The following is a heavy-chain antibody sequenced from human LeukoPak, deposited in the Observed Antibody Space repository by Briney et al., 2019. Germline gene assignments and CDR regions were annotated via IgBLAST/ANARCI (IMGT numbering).Heavy chain of an antibody. D-gene: IGHD2-15*01. Sequence: PSETLSLTXTVSGGSISSGDYYWSWIRQPPGKGLEWIGYIYYSGSTYYNPSLKSRVTISVDTSKNQFSLKLSSVTAADTAVYYCARVGEVVLRVRYYYMDVWGKGTTVTVSS. V-gene: IGHV4-30-4*08. J-gene: IGHJ6*03. CDR3: ARVGEVVLRVRYYYMDV. CDR1: GGSISSGDYY. CDR2: IYYSGST.